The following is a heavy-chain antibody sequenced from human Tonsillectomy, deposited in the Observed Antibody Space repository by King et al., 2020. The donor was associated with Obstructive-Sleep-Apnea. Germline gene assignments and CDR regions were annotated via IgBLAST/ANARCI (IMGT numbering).Heavy chain of an antibody. D-gene: IGHD6-13*01. CDR3: VHSRFSSSLWGMDV. Sequence: ITLKESGPTLVKPTQTLTLTYTFSGFSLSSSGVGVGWIRQPPGKALEWLALIYWDDDKRYSPSLKSSVTITKDTSKNQVVLTMTNMDPVDTATYYCVHSRFSSSLWGMDVWGQGTTVTVSS. V-gene: IGHV2-5*02. J-gene: IGHJ6*02. CDR2: IYWDDDK. CDR1: GFSLSSSGVG.